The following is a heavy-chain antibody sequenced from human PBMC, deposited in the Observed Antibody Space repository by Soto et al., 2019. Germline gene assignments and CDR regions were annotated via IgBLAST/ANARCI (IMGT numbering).Heavy chain of an antibody. D-gene: IGHD2-2*01. CDR3: ARVIVQLPGAHFYYGMAV. V-gene: IGHV1-18*01. Sequence: ASVKVSCKASGYTFISHGISWVRQAPGQGLEWMGWISGHNGNTHYEQEFYGRVTMTTDTSTSTAFMELGSLTSDDTAVYYCARVIVQLPGAHFYYGMAVWGPGTGVTVSS. CDR1: GYTFISHG. CDR2: ISGHNGNT. J-gene: IGHJ6*02.